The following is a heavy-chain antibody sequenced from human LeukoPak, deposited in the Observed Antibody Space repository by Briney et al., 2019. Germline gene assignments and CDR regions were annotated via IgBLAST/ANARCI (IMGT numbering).Heavy chain of an antibody. V-gene: IGHV3-30*02. CDR1: GFTFSSYD. Sequence: GGSLRLSCAASGFTFSSYDMSWVRQAPGKGLEWVAFIRYDGGENFYADFAKGRFTISRDNSKNTLSLQLNTLRAEDTALYYCAKDGGDCIDYWGPGTLVTVAS. J-gene: IGHJ4*02. CDR2: IRYDGGEN. CDR3: AKDGGDCIDY. D-gene: IGHD2-21*01.